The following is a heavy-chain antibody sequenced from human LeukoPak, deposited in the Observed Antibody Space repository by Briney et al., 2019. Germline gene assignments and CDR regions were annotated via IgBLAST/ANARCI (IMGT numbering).Heavy chain of an antibody. Sequence: GGSLRLSCAASGFTFSSYAMSWVRQAPGKGLAWVSAISGSGGSTYYADSVKGRFTISRDNSKNTLYLQMNSLRAEDTAVYYCAKDYYDSSGYYSPFDYWGQGTLVTVSS. CDR3: AKDYYDSSGYYSPFDY. CDR1: GFTFSSYA. CDR2: ISGSGGST. D-gene: IGHD3-22*01. J-gene: IGHJ4*02. V-gene: IGHV3-23*01.